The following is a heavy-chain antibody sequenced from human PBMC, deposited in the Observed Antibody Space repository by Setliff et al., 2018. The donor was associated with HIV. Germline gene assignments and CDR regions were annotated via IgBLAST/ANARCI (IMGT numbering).Heavy chain of an antibody. D-gene: IGHD2-2*02. V-gene: IGHV1-3*01. CDR3: ARDRRPAGINYGYGYLDD. Sequence: VKFSCKASGYTFTDYTIHWVRQAPGQRLEWMGWINAGNGNTKYSQKIQGRVTITRDTSASTAYMELSSLRSEDTAVYYCARDRRPAGINYGYGYLDDWGQGTLVTVSS. J-gene: IGHJ4*02. CDR2: INAGNGNT. CDR1: GYTFTDYT.